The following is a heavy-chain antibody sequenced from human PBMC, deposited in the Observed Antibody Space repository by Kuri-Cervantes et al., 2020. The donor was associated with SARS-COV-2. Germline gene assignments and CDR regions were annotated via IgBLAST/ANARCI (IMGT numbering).Heavy chain of an antibody. CDR1: GDSISPYY. CDR3: AGSAAAFYGMDV. Sequence: SETLSLTCSVSGDSISPYYWTWTRQPPGKGLEWIGHIYYSGSVNYNPSLMSRLTISVDKSKNQVSLKLTSVTAADTAVYYCAGSAAAFYGMDVWGQGTTVTVSS. D-gene: IGHD2-2*01. V-gene: IGHV4-59*01. CDR2: IYYSGSV. J-gene: IGHJ6*02.